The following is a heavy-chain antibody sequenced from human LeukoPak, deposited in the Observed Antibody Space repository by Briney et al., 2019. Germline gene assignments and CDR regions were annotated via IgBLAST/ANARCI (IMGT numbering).Heavy chain of an antibody. V-gene: IGHV4-34*01. CDR2: INHSGST. Sequence: PSETLSLTCAVYGGSFSGYYWSWIRQPPGKGLEWIGEINHSGSTNYNPSLKSRVTISVDTSKNQFSLKLSSVTAADTAVYYCARHSNSGSFDFDSWGQGTLVTVSS. CDR3: ARHSNSGSFDFDS. D-gene: IGHD1-26*01. J-gene: IGHJ4*02. CDR1: GGSFSGYY.